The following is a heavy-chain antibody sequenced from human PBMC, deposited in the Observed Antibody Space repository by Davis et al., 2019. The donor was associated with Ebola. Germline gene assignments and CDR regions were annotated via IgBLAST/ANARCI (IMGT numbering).Heavy chain of an antibody. D-gene: IGHD5-24*01. CDR2: IRSKAFGGKA. CDR3: SRDLEHRPPSYYDGMDV. Sequence: GESLKISCRVSGFTLGDYALNWVHQAPGKGLEWVGFIRSKAFGGKAAYAASVQGRFTISRDDSQSIAYLQMDSLKIEDTAVYYCSRDLEHRPPSYYDGMDVWGQGTSVTVSS. CDR1: GFTLGDYA. J-gene: IGHJ6*02. V-gene: IGHV3-49*04.